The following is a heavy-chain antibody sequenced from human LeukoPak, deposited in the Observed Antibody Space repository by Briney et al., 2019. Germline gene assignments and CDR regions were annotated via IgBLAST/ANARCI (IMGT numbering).Heavy chain of an antibody. D-gene: IGHD5-18*01. CDR1: VFTFSSYS. V-gene: IGHV3-23*01. J-gene: IGHJ4*02. CDR3: AKVDTAMVMGLDY. CDR2: ISGSGGST. Sequence: GGCLRLSCAASVFTFSSYSMSWVRQAPGKGLEWVSAISGSGGSTYYADSVKGRFTISRDNSKNTLYLQMNSLRAEDTAVYYCAKVDTAMVMGLDYWGQGTLVTVSS.